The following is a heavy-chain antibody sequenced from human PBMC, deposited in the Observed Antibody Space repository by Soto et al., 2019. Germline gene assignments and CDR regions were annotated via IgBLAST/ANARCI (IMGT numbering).Heavy chain of an antibody. CDR1: GYSFTSYW. CDR3: ARQATMVRGPLYYYYYGMDV. D-gene: IGHD3-10*01. CDR2: IDPSDSYT. J-gene: IGHJ6*02. Sequence: RGESLKISCKGSGYSFTSYWISWVRQMPGKGLEWMGRIDPSDSYTNYSPSFQGHVTISADKSISTAYLQWSSLKASDTAMYYCARQATMVRGPLYYYYYGMDVWGQGTTVTVSS. V-gene: IGHV5-10-1*01.